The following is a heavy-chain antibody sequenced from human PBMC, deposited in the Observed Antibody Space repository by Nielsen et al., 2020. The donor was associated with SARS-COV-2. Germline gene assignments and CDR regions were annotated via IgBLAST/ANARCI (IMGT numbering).Heavy chain of an antibody. CDR2: ISYDGSNK. CDR3: ARPLITMVRNDAFDI. D-gene: IGHD3-10*01. CDR1: GFTFSSYA. Sequence: GGSLRLSCAASGFTFSSYAMHWVRQAPGKGLEWVAVISYDGSNKYYADSVKGRFTISRDNSKNTLYLQMNSLRAEDTAVYYCARPLITMVRNDAFDIWGQGTMVTVSS. J-gene: IGHJ3*02. V-gene: IGHV3-30-3*01.